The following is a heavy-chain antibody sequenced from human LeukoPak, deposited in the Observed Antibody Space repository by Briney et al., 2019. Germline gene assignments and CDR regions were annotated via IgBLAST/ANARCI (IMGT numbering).Heavy chain of an antibody. CDR3: ARVRIQLAYCGGDCYWSDAFDI. D-gene: IGHD2-21*01. CDR1: GFTFSSYS. V-gene: IGHV3-48*04. Sequence: PGGSLRLSCAASGFTFSSYSMNWVRQAPGKGLEWVSYISSSSSTIYYADSVKGRFTISRDNAKNSLYLQMNSLRAEDTAVYYCARVRIQLAYCGGDCYWSDAFDIWGQGTMVTVSS. J-gene: IGHJ3*02. CDR2: ISSSSSTI.